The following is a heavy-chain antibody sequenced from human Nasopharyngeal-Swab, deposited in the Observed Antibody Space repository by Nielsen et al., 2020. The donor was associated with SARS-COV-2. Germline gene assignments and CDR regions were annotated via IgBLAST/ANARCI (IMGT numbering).Heavy chain of an antibody. J-gene: IGHJ1*01. D-gene: IGHD1-26*01. Sequence: WVRQAPGQGLEWVGIINPSGGSTSYAQKFQGRVTMTRDTSTSTVYMELSSLRSEDTAVYYCARDGGGSYYDSEYFQHWGQGTLVTVSS. CDR3: ARDGGGSYYDSEYFQH. CDR2: INPSGGST. V-gene: IGHV1-46*01.